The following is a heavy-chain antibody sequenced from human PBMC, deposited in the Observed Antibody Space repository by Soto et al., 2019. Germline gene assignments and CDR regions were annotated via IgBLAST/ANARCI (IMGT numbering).Heavy chain of an antibody. J-gene: IGHJ6*02. CDR1: GFTFSSYG. Sequence: GGSLRLSCAASGFTFSSYGMHWVRQAPGKGLEWVAVIWYDGSNKYYADSVKGRFTISRDNSKNTLYLQMNSLRAEDTAVYYCARDIPAPPRRHYYDSSGYYRLYYYYGMDVWGQGTTVTVSS. CDR2: IWYDGSNK. CDR3: ARDIPAPPRRHYYDSSGYYRLYYYYGMDV. D-gene: IGHD3-22*01. V-gene: IGHV3-33*01.